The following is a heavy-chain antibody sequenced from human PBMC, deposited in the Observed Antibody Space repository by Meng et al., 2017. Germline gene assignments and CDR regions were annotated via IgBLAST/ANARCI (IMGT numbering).Heavy chain of an antibody. CDR3: AREGGGNGLDY. V-gene: IGHV3-11*01. CDR2: ISSSGSTI. J-gene: IGHJ4*02. D-gene: IGHD4-23*01. Sequence: QQVECGEGLVKTGGSLRLSCVASGFTFSDYYSGWIRQAPGKGLGWVSYISSSGSTIYYADSVKGRFTISRDNAKNSLYLQMNSLRAEDTAVYYCAREGGGNGLDYWGQGTLVTVSS. CDR1: GFTFSDYY.